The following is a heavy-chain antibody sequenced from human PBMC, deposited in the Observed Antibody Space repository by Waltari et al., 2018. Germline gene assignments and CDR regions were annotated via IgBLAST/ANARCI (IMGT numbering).Heavy chain of an antibody. J-gene: IGHJ4*01. Sequence: EVQLLESGGGLVQPGGSLRLSCAASGFTFSSYAMSWVRQAPGKGLEWVSAISGSGGSTYYADSVKCRFTISRDTSKTTLYLQINSLRAEYTAVYYCAKDGAMSIAASYWCHGTLVTVSS. CDR2: ISGSGGST. D-gene: IGHD6-6*01. CDR3: AKDGAMSIAASY. V-gene: IGHV3-23*01. CDR1: GFTFSSYA.